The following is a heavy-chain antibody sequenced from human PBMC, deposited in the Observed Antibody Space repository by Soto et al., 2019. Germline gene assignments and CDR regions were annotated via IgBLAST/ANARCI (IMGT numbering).Heavy chain of an antibody. J-gene: IGHJ4*02. V-gene: IGHV2-5*02. D-gene: IGHD5-12*01. CDR1: GFSLSTRGVA. CDR3: AHRPRGSAYYFDY. Sequence: ITLKESAPTLVKPTHNLTLTCTFSGFSLSTRGVAVGWFRQPPGKALEWLALIYWDEDKWYSPSLKSSLTITDDNSKNQVVLTMTNMDPVDTSTYYWAHRPRGSAYYFDYWGPATLVTVSS. CDR2: IYWDEDK.